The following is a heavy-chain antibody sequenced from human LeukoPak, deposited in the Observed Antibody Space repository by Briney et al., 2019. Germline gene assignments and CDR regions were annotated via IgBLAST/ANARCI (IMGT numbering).Heavy chain of an antibody. V-gene: IGHV3-21*01. CDR1: GFTFSSYS. CDR2: ISSSSSYI. Sequence: GGSLRLSCAASGFTFSSYSMNWVRQAPGKGLEWVSSISSSSSYISYADSVKGRFTISRDNAKNSLYLQMNSLRAEDTAVYYCATPVTTRYEGHYWGQGTLVTASS. D-gene: IGHD1-1*01. J-gene: IGHJ4*02. CDR3: ATPVTTRYEGHY.